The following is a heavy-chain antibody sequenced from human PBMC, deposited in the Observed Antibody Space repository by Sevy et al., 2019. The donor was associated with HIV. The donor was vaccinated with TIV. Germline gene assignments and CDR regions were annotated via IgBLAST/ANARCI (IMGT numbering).Heavy chain of an antibody. Sequence: GGSLRLSCAASGFTFSSYWMSWVRQAPGKGLEWVANIKQDGSEKYYVDSVKGRFTISRDNAKNSLYLQMKSMRAEDTAVYYCAGGEFRGSYREIDAFDIWGQGTMVTVSS. CDR1: GFTFSSYW. D-gene: IGHD3-16*02. V-gene: IGHV3-7*03. CDR2: IKQDGSEK. J-gene: IGHJ3*02. CDR3: AGGEFRGSYREIDAFDI.